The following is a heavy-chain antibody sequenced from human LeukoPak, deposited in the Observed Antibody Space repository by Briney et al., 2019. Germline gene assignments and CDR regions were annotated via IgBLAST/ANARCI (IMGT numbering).Heavy chain of an antibody. V-gene: IGHV4-39*07. Sequence: PSKTLSLTCTVSGGSITGSRYYWGWIRQPPGKGLEWLGNIYYSGSVDHNPSLKSRLTISLDTSKNQFSLKLSSVTAADTAVYYCATPSGNAYDVWGQGTMVTVSS. D-gene: IGHD3-10*01. CDR1: GGSITGSRYY. CDR2: IYYSGSV. J-gene: IGHJ3*01. CDR3: ATPSGNAYDV.